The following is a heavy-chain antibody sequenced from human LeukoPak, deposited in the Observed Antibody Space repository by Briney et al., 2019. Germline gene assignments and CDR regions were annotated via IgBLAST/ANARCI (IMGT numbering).Heavy chain of an antibody. CDR2: ISGSGGST. CDR3: AKDGSGYSSGWYVYYFDY. Sequence: GGSLRLSCAASGFTFSDYYMSWIRQAPGKGLEWVSAISGSGGSTYYADSVKGRFTISRDNSKNMLYLQMNSLRAEDTAVYCCAKDGSGYSSGWYVYYFDYWGQGTLVAVSS. CDR1: GFTFSDYY. J-gene: IGHJ4*02. D-gene: IGHD6-19*01. V-gene: IGHV3-23*01.